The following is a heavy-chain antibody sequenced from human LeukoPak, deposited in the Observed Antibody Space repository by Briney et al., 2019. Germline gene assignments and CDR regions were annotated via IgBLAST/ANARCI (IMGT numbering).Heavy chain of an antibody. Sequence: PGGSLRLSCVACGFTLSDYAMNWVRQAPGKGLEWVSTFKTKYHQVYYAESVRGRFTISTDNSRNTVFLQMNSLRADDTALYYCARSVPDYTRFDYWGQGALVTVSS. V-gene: IGHV3-23*05. J-gene: IGHJ4*02. D-gene: IGHD4-11*01. CDR2: FKTKYHQV. CDR3: ARSVPDYTRFDY. CDR1: GFTLSDYA.